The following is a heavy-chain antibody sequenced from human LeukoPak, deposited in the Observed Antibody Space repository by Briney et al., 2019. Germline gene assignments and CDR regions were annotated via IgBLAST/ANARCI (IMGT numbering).Heavy chain of an antibody. J-gene: IGHJ5*02. CDR2: IHYSGST. D-gene: IGHD6-13*01. CDR1: GGSVSGYY. Sequence: SETLSLTCTVSGGSVSGYYWSWIRQPPGKGLQWIGYIHYSGSTNYNPSLKSRLTISVDTSKNQFSLKLTSVTAADTAVYYCARGGGSSWYSNWFDPWGQGTLVTVSS. CDR3: ARGGGSSWYSNWFDP. V-gene: IGHV4-59*02.